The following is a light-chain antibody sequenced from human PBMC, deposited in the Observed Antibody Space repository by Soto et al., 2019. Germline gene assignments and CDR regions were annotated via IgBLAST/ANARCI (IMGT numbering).Light chain of an antibody. CDR2: AAS. CDR3: QHYNNLSPGID. J-gene: IGKJ5*01. V-gene: IGKV1-33*01. Sequence: DIQIAHSPSSLSASVGDRVTITFLASQIISSYLNWYQQKPGKAPKLLIYAASSLQSGVPSRFSGGGSGTHFTFTVSSLQPEDIATYYCQHYNNLSPGIDFGQGTRLEIK. CDR1: QIISSY.